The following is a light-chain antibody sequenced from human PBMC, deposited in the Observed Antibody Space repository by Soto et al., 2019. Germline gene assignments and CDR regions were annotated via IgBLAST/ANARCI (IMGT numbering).Light chain of an antibody. Sequence: DIVMTQSPLSLPVTPGEPASISCRSSQSLLHSNGYNYLSWFLQKPGQSPQLLIYLGSNRASGVPDRFGGSGSATDFTLKITRVEADGVGVYYCMQDLQTRTFGQGTKVEI. CDR1: QSLLHSNGYNY. CDR3: MQDLQTRT. V-gene: IGKV2-28*01. CDR2: LGS. J-gene: IGKJ1*01.